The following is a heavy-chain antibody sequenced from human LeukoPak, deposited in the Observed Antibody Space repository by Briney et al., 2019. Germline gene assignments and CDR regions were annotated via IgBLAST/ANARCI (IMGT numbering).Heavy chain of an antibody. CDR1: GFTFSSYA. CDR2: ISGSGGST. CDR3: AKERTYGSGSPYYFDY. D-gene: IGHD3-10*01. Sequence: GGSLRLSCAASGFTFSSYAMSWVRQAPGKGLEWVSAISGSGGSTYYADSVKGRFTISRDNSKNTLYLQMNSLRAEDTAVYYCAKERTYGSGSPYYFDYWGPGTLVTVSS. J-gene: IGHJ4*02. V-gene: IGHV3-23*01.